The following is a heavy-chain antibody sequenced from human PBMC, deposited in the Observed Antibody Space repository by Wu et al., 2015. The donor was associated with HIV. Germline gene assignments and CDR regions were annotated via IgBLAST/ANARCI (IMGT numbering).Heavy chain of an antibody. J-gene: IGHJ6*03. D-gene: IGHD2-15*01. V-gene: IGHV1-2*02. CDR3: ASPSPALGCFSYYMDV. CDR2: INPNDGNT. CDR1: GYRFTGYY. Sequence: VQLVVSLGREVRRPGAVSEGRPAGRSGYRFTGYYVHWVRQAPGEGLEWMGWINPNDGNTVYSQKYQGRVSMTWDMSIYTAYMEMSRLTSDDTAVYYCASPSPALGCFSYYMDVWGKGTTVIVSS.